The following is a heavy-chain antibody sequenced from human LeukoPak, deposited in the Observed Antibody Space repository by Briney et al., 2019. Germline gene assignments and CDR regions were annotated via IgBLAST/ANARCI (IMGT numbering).Heavy chain of an antibody. CDR3: AKEAVLRFLEWTQPAAPFDY. J-gene: IGHJ4*02. Sequence: QPGGSLRLSCAASGFTFSSYAMSWVRQAPGKGLEWVSAISGSGGSTYYADSVKGRFTISRDNSKNTLYLQTNSLRAEDTAVYYCAKEAVLRFLEWTQPAAPFDYWGQGTLVTVSS. CDR2: ISGSGGST. V-gene: IGHV3-23*01. D-gene: IGHD3-3*01. CDR1: GFTFSSYA.